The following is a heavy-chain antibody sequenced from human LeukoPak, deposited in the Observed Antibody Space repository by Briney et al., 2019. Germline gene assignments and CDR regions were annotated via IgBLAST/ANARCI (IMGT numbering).Heavy chain of an antibody. Sequence: SVRVSCKASGYTFTSYDINWVRQATGQGREWMGGMNPNSGNTGYAQKFQGRVTMTRKTSISTAYMELSSPRSEDTAVYYCARPSYSSGWYLSSGNWFDPWGQGTLVTVSS. D-gene: IGHD6-19*01. CDR2: MNPNSGNT. CDR3: ARPSYSSGWYLSSGNWFDP. CDR1: GYTFTSYD. J-gene: IGHJ5*02. V-gene: IGHV1-8*01.